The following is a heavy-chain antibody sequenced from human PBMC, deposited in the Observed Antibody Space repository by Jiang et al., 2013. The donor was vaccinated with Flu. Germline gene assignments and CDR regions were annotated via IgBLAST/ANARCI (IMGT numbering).Heavy chain of an antibody. J-gene: IGHJ4*02. Sequence: PGLVKPSQTLSLTCTVSGGSISSGGYYWSWIRQHPGKGLEWIGYIYYSGSTYYNPSLKSRVTISVDTSKNQFSLKLSSVTAADTAVYYCARDRYSSGWYYFDYWGQGTLVTVSS. CDR3: ARDRYSSGWYYFDY. D-gene: IGHD6-19*01. V-gene: IGHV4-31*03. CDR1: GGSISSGGYY. CDR2: IYYSGST.